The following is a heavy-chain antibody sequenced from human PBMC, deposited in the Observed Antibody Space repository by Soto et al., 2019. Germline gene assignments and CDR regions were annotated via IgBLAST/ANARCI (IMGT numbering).Heavy chain of an antibody. CDR2: INPRDGST. CDR3: ARDLNHDFWSDPYHFFGMDV. CDR1: GSTFTRNK. J-gene: IGHJ6*02. D-gene: IGHD3-3*01. V-gene: IGHV1-46*01. Sequence: ASVKVSCKASGSTFTRNKIHWVRQAPGQGLEWMGMINPRDGSTTYAQTFRGRLIMTRDTSTSIVYMELSSLRSDDTAVYFCARDLNHDFWSDPYHFFGMDVWGQGTTVTVSS.